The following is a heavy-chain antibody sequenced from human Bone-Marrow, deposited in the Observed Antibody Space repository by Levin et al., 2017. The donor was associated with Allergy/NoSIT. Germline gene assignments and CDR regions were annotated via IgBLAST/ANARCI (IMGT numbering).Heavy chain of an antibody. CDR2: ISGSGGST. V-gene: IGHV3-23*01. Sequence: SGESLKISCAASGFTFSSYAMSWVRQAPGKGLEWVSAISGSGGSTYYADSVKGRFTISRDNSKNTLYLQMNSLRAEDTAVYYCAKDLLALNPTSAVTYCSSTSCYVGWVDYGMDVWGQGTTVTVSS. J-gene: IGHJ6*02. CDR1: GFTFSSYA. D-gene: IGHD2-2*01. CDR3: AKDLLALNPTSAVTYCSSTSCYVGWVDYGMDV.